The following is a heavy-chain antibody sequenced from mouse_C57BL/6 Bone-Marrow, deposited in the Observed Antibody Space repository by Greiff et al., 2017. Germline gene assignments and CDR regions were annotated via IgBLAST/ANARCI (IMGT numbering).Heavy chain of an antibody. V-gene: IGHV5-15*01. CDR3: ARGGTGYCYY. CDR2: FSNLAYSI. CDR1: GFTFSDYG. D-gene: IGHD3-3*01. Sequence: EVQLVESGGGLVQPGGSLKLSCAASGFTFSDYGMAWVRQGPRKGPEWVAFFSNLAYSIYYADTVTGRFTISRENAKNTLYLEMSSLRSEDTARYYCARGGTGYCYYWGQGTTLTVSS. J-gene: IGHJ2*01.